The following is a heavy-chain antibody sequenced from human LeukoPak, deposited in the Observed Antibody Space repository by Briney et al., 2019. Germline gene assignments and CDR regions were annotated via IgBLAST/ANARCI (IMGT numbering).Heavy chain of an antibody. CDR1: GFTFSDYY. V-gene: IGHV3-11*05. D-gene: IGHD3-10*01. J-gene: IGHJ4*02. CDR3: AKEGTMVRGLTLDQ. Sequence: GGSLRLSCAASGFTFSDYYMNWIRQAPGKGLEWVSYISGSSSYTNYADSVKGRFTISRDNAKNSLYLQMNSLRAEDTAVYYCAKEGTMVRGLTLDQWGQGTLVTVSS. CDR2: ISGSSSYT.